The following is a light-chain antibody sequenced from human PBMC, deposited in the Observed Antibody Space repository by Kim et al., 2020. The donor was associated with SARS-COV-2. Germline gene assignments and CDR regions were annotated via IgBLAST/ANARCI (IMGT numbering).Light chain of an antibody. CDR1: PSNIVVHY. CDR3: SAWDNSLSAVL. Sequence: GLRFPIACSASPSNIVVHYVYWYQHPPGPAPKLLIYRNNQRPSGVPDRFSGSRSDTSASLAISGLRSEDEGDYYCSAWDNSLSAVLFGGGTQLTVL. J-gene: IGLJ2*01. V-gene: IGLV1-47*01. CDR2: RNN.